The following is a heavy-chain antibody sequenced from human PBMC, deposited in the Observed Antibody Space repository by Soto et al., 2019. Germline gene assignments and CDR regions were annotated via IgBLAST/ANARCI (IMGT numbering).Heavy chain of an antibody. CDR3: AKDRTVAARNSDY. CDR1: GFAFSNYA. CDR2: ISTSIDAT. J-gene: IGHJ4*02. D-gene: IGHD6-6*01. Sequence: GGSLRLSCAASGFAFSNYAMHWVRQAPGKGLEWVSSISTSIDATYYADSVKGRFTISRDDSKNTLYLQMDSLRAEDSAVYYCAKDRTVAARNSDYWGQGPQVTVSS. V-gene: IGHV3-23*01.